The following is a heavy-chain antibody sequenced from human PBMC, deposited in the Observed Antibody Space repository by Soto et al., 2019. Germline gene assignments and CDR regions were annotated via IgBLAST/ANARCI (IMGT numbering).Heavy chain of an antibody. Sequence: GASVEVTCKASGYTFRSFGISWVRQAPGQGLEWMGWISGYNGDTDIAQKFKGRVTMTTDTSTNTVSMELRSLRSDDTAVYYCARDKMIYTFGSGTFDYWGQGTVVTVSS. CDR2: ISGYNGDT. D-gene: IGHD3-10*01. J-gene: IGHJ4*02. V-gene: IGHV1-18*04. CDR3: ARDKMIYTFGSGTFDY. CDR1: GYTFRSFG.